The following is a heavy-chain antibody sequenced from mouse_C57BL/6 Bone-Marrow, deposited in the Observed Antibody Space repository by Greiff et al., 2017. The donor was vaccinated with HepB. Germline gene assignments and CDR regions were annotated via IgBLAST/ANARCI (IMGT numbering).Heavy chain of an antibody. J-gene: IGHJ3*01. CDR1: GFTFSNYW. CDR3: TGRGAGAY. Sequence: EVKLMESGGGLVQPGGSMKLSCVASGFTFSNYWMNWVRQSPEKGLEWVAQIRLKSDNYATHYAESVKGRFTISRDDSKSSVYLQMNNLRAEDTGIYYCTGRGAGAYWGQGTLVTVSA. V-gene: IGHV6-3*01. CDR2: IRLKSDNYAT.